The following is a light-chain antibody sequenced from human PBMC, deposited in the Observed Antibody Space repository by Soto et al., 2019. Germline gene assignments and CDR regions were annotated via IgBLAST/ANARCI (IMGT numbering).Light chain of an antibody. CDR3: KQYKDYVYT. CDR2: DAS. Sequence: DIQMTQSPSTLSASVGDRVTITCRASQSVSNWLAWYQQKRGKAPELLIYDASSLKRGVPSRFSGSGSATEFTLTISGLQPDDFATYYCKQYKDYVYTFGQGTKVDIK. V-gene: IGKV1-5*01. CDR1: QSVSNW. J-gene: IGKJ2*01.